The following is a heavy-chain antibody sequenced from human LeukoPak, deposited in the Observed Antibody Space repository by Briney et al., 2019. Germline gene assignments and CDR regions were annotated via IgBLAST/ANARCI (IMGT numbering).Heavy chain of an antibody. J-gene: IGHJ4*02. CDR3: ASIAAAGTGSKLDY. D-gene: IGHD6-13*01. CDR2: ISYDGSNK. CDR1: GFTFSSYA. V-gene: IGHV3-30*01. Sequence: GGSMRLSCAASGFTFSSYAMHWVRQAPGKGLEWVAVISYDGSNKYYADSVKGRFTISRDNSKNTLYLQMNSLRAEDTAVYYCASIAAAGTGSKLDYWGQGTLVTVS.